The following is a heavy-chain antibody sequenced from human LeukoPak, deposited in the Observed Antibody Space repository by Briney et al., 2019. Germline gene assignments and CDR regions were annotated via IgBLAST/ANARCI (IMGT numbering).Heavy chain of an antibody. D-gene: IGHD2-2*01. V-gene: IGHV4-4*09. CDR2: IYTSGST. Sequence: SETLSLTCTVSGSISGYYWRWFRQPPGKGLEWIGYIYTSGSTNYNPSLESRVTISVDTSKNQFSLDLSSVTAADTAVYYCARQKCTSTSCLTKNAFDIWGQGTMVTVSS. CDR1: GSISGYY. CDR3: ARQKCTSTSCLTKNAFDI. J-gene: IGHJ3*02.